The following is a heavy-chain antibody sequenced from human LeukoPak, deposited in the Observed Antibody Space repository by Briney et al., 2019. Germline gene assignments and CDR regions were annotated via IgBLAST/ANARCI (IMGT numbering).Heavy chain of an antibody. Sequence: GGSLRLSCAASGFTFSHYWMHWVRQVPGKGLVWVSHINNDGSSTTYADSVKGRFTISRDNAKNTQYLQMNSLRAEDTAVYYCVRERSGRLFDYWGQGTLVTVSS. D-gene: IGHD6-19*01. CDR3: VRERSGRLFDY. CDR1: GFTFSHYW. J-gene: IGHJ4*02. V-gene: IGHV3-74*01. CDR2: INNDGSST.